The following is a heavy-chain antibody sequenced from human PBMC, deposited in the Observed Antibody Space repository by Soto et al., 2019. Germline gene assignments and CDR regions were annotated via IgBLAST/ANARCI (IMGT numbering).Heavy chain of an antibody. D-gene: IGHD3-22*01. Sequence: QVELQESGPGLVKPLGTLSLTCAVSGGSISSRNWWSWVRQAPGKGLEWIGEIRHSGTTNYNPSLTSRVSISVDKSKNQFSLKLSSVTAADTAVYYCARDRDSSDTGGMDVWGQGTTVTVSS. V-gene: IGHV4-4*02. J-gene: IGHJ6*02. CDR3: ARDRDSSDTGGMDV. CDR2: IRHSGTT. CDR1: GGSISSRNW.